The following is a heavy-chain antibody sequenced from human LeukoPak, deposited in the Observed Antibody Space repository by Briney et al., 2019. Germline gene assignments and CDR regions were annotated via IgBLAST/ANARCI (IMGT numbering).Heavy chain of an antibody. V-gene: IGHV1-69*04. CDR2: IIPILGIA. Sequence: GASVKVSCKASGGTFSSYAISWVRQAPGQGLEWMGRIIPILGIANYAQKFQGRVTITADKSTSTAYMELSSLRSEDTAVYYCARDPYDILTGRSYGMDVWGQGTTVTVSS. CDR1: GGTFSSYA. J-gene: IGHJ6*02. CDR3: ARDPYDILTGRSYGMDV. D-gene: IGHD3-9*01.